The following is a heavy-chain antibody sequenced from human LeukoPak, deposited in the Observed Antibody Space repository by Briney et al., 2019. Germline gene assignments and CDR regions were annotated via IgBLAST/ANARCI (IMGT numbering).Heavy chain of an antibody. V-gene: IGHV1-18*01. J-gene: IGHJ3*02. CDR1: GYTFTSYG. CDR3: ARDGSPSGSSSFDI. D-gene: IGHD6-13*01. CDR2: ISAYNGNT. Sequence: ASVKVSFKASGYTFTSYGISWVRQAPGQGLEWMGWISAYNGNTNYAQKLQGRVTLTTDTSTSTAYMELRSLRSDDTAVYYCARDGSPSGSSSFDIWGQGTMVTVSS.